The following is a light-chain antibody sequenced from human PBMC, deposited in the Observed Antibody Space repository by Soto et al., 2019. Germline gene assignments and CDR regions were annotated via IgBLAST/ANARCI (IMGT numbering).Light chain of an antibody. CDR2: NVN. J-gene: IGLJ2*01. CDR1: SSDVGSYDY. V-gene: IGLV2-11*01. CDR3: QSYDSRLLGLI. Sequence: QSALIQPPSVSGSPGQSVTISCTGTSSDVGSYDYVSWYQQHPGTVPKPMIYNVNTRPSGVPDRFSGSKSGNTASMTISGLQAEDEADSYCQSYDSRLLGLIFGGGTKVTVL.